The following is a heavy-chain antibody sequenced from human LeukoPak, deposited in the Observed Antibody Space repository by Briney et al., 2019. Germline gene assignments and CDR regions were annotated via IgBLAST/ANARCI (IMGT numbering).Heavy chain of an antibody. D-gene: IGHD5-18*01. Sequence: SVKVSCKVSGYTFTSYGISWVRQAPGQGLEWMGWISAYNGNTNYAQKFQGRVTMTTDTSTNTAYMELRSLGSDDTAVYYCARDQWIQLCCYYMDVWGKGTTVTVSS. V-gene: IGHV1-18*01. CDR2: ISAYNGNT. CDR3: ARDQWIQLCCYYMDV. J-gene: IGHJ6*03. CDR1: GYTFTSYG.